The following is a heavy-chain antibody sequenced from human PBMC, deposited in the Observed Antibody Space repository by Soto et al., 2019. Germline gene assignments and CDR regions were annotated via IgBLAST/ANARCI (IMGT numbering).Heavy chain of an antibody. CDR1: CVSIRSDF. Sequence: SETLSLTCSVSCVSIRSDFWSWIRQPPGKGLEWIGYIYKRGGAHHYNPPITRRLTMSVDTSNTQFSLKTTSVTAPDTAVYYCVRHNPKDNWKYDYWGQGALVTVSS. CDR3: VRHNPKDNWKYDY. D-gene: IGHD1-7*01. J-gene: IGHJ4*02. CDR2: IYKRGGAH. V-gene: IGHV4-59*08.